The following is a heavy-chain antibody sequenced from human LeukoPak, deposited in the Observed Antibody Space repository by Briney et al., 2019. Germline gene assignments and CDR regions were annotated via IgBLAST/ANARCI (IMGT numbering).Heavy chain of an antibody. D-gene: IGHD2-21*01. J-gene: IGHJ4*02. V-gene: IGHV3-7*03. CDR2: INPDATNK. Sequence: QSGGSLRLSGAGSEFTSSNSWMAWVHQAPGKGLEWVANINPDATNKYYVDSVRGRFAISRDNAKNSLYLQTSSPRAEDTAVYYCARDPAYGAVDYWGQGILVTVSS. CDR1: EFTSSNSW. CDR3: ARDPAYGAVDY.